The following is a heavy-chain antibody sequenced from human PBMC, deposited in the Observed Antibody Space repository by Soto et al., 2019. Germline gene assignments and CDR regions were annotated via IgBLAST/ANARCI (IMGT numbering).Heavy chain of an antibody. CDR2: IYYSGST. V-gene: IGHV4-31*03. CDR1: GGSISSGGYY. J-gene: IGHJ6*02. D-gene: IGHD2-21*02. Sequence: QVQLQESGPGLVKPSQTLSLTCTVSGGSISSGGYYWSWIRQHPGKGLEWIGYIYYSGSTYYNPSLKSRVTRSVDTSKNQFSLKLSSVTAADTAVYYCARGCGGDCHHGMDVWGQGTTVTVSS. CDR3: ARGCGGDCHHGMDV.